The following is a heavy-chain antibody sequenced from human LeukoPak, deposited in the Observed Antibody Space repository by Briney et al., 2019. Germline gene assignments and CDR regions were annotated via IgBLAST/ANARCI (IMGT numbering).Heavy chain of an antibody. CDR2: INHSGST. D-gene: IGHD2-15*01. Sequence: PSETLSLTCAVYGGSFSGYYWSWIRQPPGKGLEWIGEINHSGSTNYNPSLKSRVTISVDTSKNQFSLKLSPVTAADTAVYYCARGRLARFYCSGGSCYPRAYYFDYWDQGTLVTVSS. V-gene: IGHV4-34*01. CDR1: GGSFSGYY. J-gene: IGHJ4*02. CDR3: ARGRLARFYCSGGSCYPRAYYFDY.